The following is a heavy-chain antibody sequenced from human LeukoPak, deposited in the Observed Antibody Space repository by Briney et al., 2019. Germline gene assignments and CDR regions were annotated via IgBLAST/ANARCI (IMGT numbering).Heavy chain of an antibody. CDR3: ARDKAVTTELAQYFQH. CDR2: ISAYNGYT. CDR1: GYTFTNYG. V-gene: IGHV1-18*01. J-gene: IGHJ1*01. Sequence: ASVKVSCKTSGYTFTNYGVSWVRQAPGQGLEWMGWISAYNGYTNYAQKLQVRVTMTTDTSTSTAYMELRSLISDDTAVYYCARDKAVTTELAQYFQHWGQGTLVAVSS. D-gene: IGHD4-11*01.